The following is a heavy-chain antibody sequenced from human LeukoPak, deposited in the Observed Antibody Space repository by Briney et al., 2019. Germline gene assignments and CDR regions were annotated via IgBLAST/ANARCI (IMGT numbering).Heavy chain of an antibody. D-gene: IGHD3-3*01. J-gene: IGHJ6*03. CDR1: GGSISSYY. V-gene: IGHV4-4*07. CDR2: IYTSGST. CDR3: ARDLAEEWLLSTGYYYMDV. Sequence: SETLSLTCTVSGGSISSYYWSWIRQPAGKGLEWIGRIYTSGSTNYNPSLKSRVTMSVDTSKNQFSLKLSSVTAADTAVYYCARDLAEEWLLSTGYYYMDVWGKGTTVTVSS.